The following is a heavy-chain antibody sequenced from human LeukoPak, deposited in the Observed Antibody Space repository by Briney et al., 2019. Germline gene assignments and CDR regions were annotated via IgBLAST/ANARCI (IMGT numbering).Heavy chain of an antibody. CDR2: IYTSGST. Sequence: SETLSLTCTVSGGSISSYYWSWIRQPAGKGLEWIGRIYTSGSTNYNPSLKSRVTISVDKSKNQFSLKLSSVTAADTAVYYCARDKIAVAGKRPSCYYYMDVWGKGTTVTVSS. CDR3: ARDKIAVAGKRPSCYYYMDV. D-gene: IGHD6-19*01. CDR1: GGSISSYY. V-gene: IGHV4-4*07. J-gene: IGHJ6*03.